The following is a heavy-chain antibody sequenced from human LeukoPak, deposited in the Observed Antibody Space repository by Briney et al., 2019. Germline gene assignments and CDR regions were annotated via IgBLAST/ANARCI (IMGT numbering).Heavy chain of an antibody. D-gene: IGHD3-10*01. CDR1: GFTFSSYS. Sequence: GGSLRLSCAASGFTFSSYSMNWVRQAPGKGLEWVSSISSSSSYTYYADSVKGRFTISRDNAKNSLYLQMHSLRAEDTAVYYCATRYYYGSGSYPFDYWGQGTLVTVSS. CDR3: ATRYYYGSGSYPFDY. CDR2: ISSSSSYT. V-gene: IGHV3-21*01. J-gene: IGHJ4*02.